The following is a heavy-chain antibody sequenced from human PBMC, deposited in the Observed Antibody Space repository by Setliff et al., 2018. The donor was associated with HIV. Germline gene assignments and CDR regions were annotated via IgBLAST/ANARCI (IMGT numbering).Heavy chain of an antibody. CDR3: ARVRRGAGYCSGGSCFSERYFDY. CDR2: ISSSGSTI. D-gene: IGHD2-15*01. Sequence: GESLKISCAASGFTFSDYYMSWIRQAPGKGLEWVSYISSSGSTIYYADSVKGRFTISRDNAKNSLYLQMNSLRAEDTAVYYCARVRRGAGYCSGGSCFSERYFDYWGQGTLVTVSS. V-gene: IGHV3-11*01. CDR1: GFTFSDYY. J-gene: IGHJ4*02.